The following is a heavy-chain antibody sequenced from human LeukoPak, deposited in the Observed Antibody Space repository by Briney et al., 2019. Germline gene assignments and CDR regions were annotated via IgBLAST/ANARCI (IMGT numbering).Heavy chain of an antibody. CDR2: IYPGDSDT. J-gene: IGHJ4*02. D-gene: IGHD2-2*01. Sequence: GESLKISCKGSGYNLTKFWLGWVRQMPGKGLEWMGIIYPGDSDTRYSPSFQGQVTISADKSISTAYLQWSSLKASDTAMYYCARPGDGVVVPAATLPGYWGQGTLVTVSS. V-gene: IGHV5-51*01. CDR3: ARPGDGVVVPAATLPGY. CDR1: GYNLTKFW.